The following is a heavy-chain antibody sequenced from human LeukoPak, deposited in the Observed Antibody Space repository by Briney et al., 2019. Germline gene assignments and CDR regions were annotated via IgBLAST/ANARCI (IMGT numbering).Heavy chain of an antibody. D-gene: IGHD3-16*01. CDR3: VRDRYYVADY. V-gene: IGHV3-74*01. Sequence: GGSLRLSCAASGFTFSSTWMHWFRQAPGKGPVWVSRIHSDGSSTIYADSVKGRFTISRDNARNTLYLQMNSLRAEDTAVYYCVRDRYYVADYWGQGTLVTVSS. CDR2: IHSDGSST. CDR1: GFTFSSTW. J-gene: IGHJ4*02.